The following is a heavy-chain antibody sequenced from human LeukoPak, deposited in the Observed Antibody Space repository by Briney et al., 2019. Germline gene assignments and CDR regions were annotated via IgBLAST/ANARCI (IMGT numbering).Heavy chain of an antibody. CDR2: INTDGTYT. J-gene: IGHJ6*04. Sequence: GGSLRLSCAASGFTLSTYWMHWVRQSPGKGLVWISRINTDGTYTNYADPVKGRFTISRDNAKNTIYLQMNSLRVEDTAVYYCAELGITMIGGVWGKGTTVTISS. CDR1: GFTLSTYW. D-gene: IGHD3-10*02. CDR3: AELGITMIGGV. V-gene: IGHV3-74*01.